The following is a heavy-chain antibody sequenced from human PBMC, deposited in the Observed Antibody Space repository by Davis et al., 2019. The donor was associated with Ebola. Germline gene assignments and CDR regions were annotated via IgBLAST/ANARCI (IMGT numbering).Heavy chain of an antibody. J-gene: IGHJ4*02. Sequence: WVRQPPGKGLEWIGYIYYSGSTYYNPSLKSRVTISVDTSKNQFSLKLSSVTAADTAVYYCARAVNQILWFGEFDYWGQGTLVTVSS. V-gene: IGHV4-30-4*08. CDR2: IYYSGST. D-gene: IGHD3-10*01. CDR3: ARAVNQILWFGEFDY.